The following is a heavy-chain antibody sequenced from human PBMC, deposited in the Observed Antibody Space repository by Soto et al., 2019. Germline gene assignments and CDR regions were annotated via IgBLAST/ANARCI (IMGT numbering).Heavy chain of an antibody. CDR3: VRDPAAIGRYCGGDDCLPLV. CDR2: INGDGSAK. V-gene: IGHV3-7*01. J-gene: IGHJ4*02. Sequence: EVQLVESGGGLVQPGGSLRLSCAASGFTLSSFWMGWVRQAPGKGLEWVANINGDGSAKYYVDSVRGRFTISRDNAKNSVFLQMNSLRTEDTALYYCVRDPAAIGRYCGGDDCLPLVGGQGTLVTVSS. D-gene: IGHD2-21*01. CDR1: GFTLSSFW.